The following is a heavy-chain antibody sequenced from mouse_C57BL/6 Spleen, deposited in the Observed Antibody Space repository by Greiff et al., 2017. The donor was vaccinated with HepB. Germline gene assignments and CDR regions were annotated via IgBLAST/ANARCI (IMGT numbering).Heavy chain of an antibody. CDR2: INPSSGYT. V-gene: IGHV1-7*01. Sequence: VQLQQSGAVLAKPGASVKLSCKASGYTFTSYWMHWVKQRPGQGLERIGYINPSSGYTKYNQKFKDKATLTADKSSSTAYMQLSSLTYEDSAVYYCAMDTAVEATVYYARDYWGQGTSVTVSA. J-gene: IGHJ4*01. CDR3: AMDTAVEATVYYARDY. CDR1: GYTFTSYW. D-gene: IGHD1-1*01.